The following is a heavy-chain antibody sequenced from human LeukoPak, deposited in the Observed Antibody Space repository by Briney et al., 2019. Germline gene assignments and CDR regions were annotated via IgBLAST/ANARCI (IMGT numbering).Heavy chain of an antibody. CDR3: ARASPGVINRKGYFDY. J-gene: IGHJ4*02. V-gene: IGHV4-59*01. D-gene: IGHD3-10*01. CDR2: IYYSGST. Sequence: SETLSLTCTVSGGSISSYYWSWIRQPPGKGLEWIGYIYYSGSTNYNPSLKSRVTISVDTSKNQFSLKLSSVTAADTAVYYCARASPGVINRKGYFDYWGQGTLVIVSS. CDR1: GGSISSYY.